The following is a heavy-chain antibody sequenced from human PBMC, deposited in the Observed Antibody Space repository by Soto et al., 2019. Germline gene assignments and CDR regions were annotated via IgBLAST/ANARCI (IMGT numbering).Heavy chain of an antibody. J-gene: IGHJ6*02. CDR3: AREPAYGMDV. CDR1: GFTFSTYS. V-gene: IGHV3-21*01. CDR2: ISSSSNHI. Sequence: EVQLVESGGGLVKPGGSLRLSCAASGFTFSTYSMNWVRRAPGKGLEWVSSISSSSNHIYYADSVKGRFTISRDNAKNSLYLQMNSLRAEDTAVYFCAREPAYGMDVWGQGTTVTVSS.